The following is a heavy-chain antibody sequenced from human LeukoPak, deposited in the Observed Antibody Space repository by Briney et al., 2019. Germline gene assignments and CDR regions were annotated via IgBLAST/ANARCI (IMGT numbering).Heavy chain of an antibody. CDR2: INHSGST. Sequence: SETLSLTCAVYGGSFSGYYWSWIRQPPGKGLEWIGEINHSGSTNYNPSLKSRVTISVDTSKNQFSLKLSSVTAADTAVYYCASLPYCTKGVCSTNYFDYWGQGTLVTVSS. J-gene: IGHJ4*02. CDR3: ASLPYCTKGVCSTNYFDY. CDR1: GGSFSGYY. D-gene: IGHD2-8*01. V-gene: IGHV4-34*01.